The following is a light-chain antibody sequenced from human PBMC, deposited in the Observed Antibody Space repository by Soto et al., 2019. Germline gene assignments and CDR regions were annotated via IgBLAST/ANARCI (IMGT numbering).Light chain of an antibody. V-gene: IGKV1-5*01. CDR1: QSISSW. CDR3: RQRSDWPWT. J-gene: IGKJ1*01. Sequence: DIQMNQSPSTLSASVGDRVTITCRASQSISSWLAWYQQKPGKAPKLLIYDASSLESGVPSRFSGSGSGTEFTLTISSLEPEDFAVYYCRQRSDWPWTFGQGTKVDVK. CDR2: DAS.